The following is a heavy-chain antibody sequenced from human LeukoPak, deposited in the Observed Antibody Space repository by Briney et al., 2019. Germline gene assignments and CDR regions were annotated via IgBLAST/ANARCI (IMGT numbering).Heavy chain of an antibody. J-gene: IGHJ4*02. V-gene: IGHV3-7*03. CDR1: GFTFRTSW. CDR3: ARDRAYSAFDY. CDR2: INPDGSEK. D-gene: IGHD1-26*01. Sequence: GGSLRHSCAVSGFTFRTSWMTWVRQAPGRGLERVAIINPDGSEKYYLEYLKGRITISRDNAENSVHLQMNSLKAEDTAIYYCARDRAYSAFDYWDQGTLVTVSS.